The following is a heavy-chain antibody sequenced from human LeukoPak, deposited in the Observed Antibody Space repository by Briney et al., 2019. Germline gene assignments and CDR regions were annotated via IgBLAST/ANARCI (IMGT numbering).Heavy chain of an antibody. CDR3: ARKVPNDSSGYYYRGQFDP. J-gene: IGHJ5*02. CDR2: IIPIFGTA. Sequence: SVKVSCKASGGTFSSYAISWVRQAPGQGLEWMGGIIPIFGTANYAQKFQGRVTITADKSTSTAYMELSSLRSEDTAVYYCARKVPNDSSGYYYRGQFDPWGQGTLVTVPS. CDR1: GGTFSSYA. D-gene: IGHD3-22*01. V-gene: IGHV1-69*06.